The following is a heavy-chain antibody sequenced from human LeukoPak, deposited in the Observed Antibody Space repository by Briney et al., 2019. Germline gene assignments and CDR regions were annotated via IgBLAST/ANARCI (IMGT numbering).Heavy chain of an antibody. J-gene: IGHJ4*02. CDR3: ARGFWSRYFDY. CDR1: GYSINSGYY. V-gene: IGHV4-38-2*02. Sequence: SETLSLTCTVSGYSINSGYYWGWVRQPPGKGLEWIGYIYHSGSTDYNPSLKSRVTISGDTSKNQFSLKLTCVTAADTAVYYCARGFWSRYFDYWGQGTLVIVSS. D-gene: IGHD2-8*02. CDR2: IYHSGST.